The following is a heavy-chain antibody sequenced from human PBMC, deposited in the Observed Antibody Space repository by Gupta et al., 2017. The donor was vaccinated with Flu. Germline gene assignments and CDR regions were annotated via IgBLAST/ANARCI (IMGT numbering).Heavy chain of an antibody. CDR3: ARGRSSSWEFDY. V-gene: IGHV1-2*06. CDR2: INPDSGGT. Sequence: VRQAPGQGLEWLGRINPDSGGTNYAQKFQGRVTMTRDTSISTAYMEVSRLRSDDTAVYYCARGRSSSWEFDYWGQGTLVTVSS. D-gene: IGHD6-6*01. J-gene: IGHJ4*02.